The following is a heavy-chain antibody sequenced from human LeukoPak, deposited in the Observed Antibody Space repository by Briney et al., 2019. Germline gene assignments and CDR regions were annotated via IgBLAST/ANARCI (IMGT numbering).Heavy chain of an antibody. CDR1: GGSISSGDYY. Sequence: SQTLSLTCTVSGGSISSGDYYWSWIRQPPGKGLEWIGYIYYSGSTYYNPSLKSRVTISVDTSKNQLSLKLSSVTAADTAVYYCARDYYDSSGYSYYFDYWGQGTLVTVSS. V-gene: IGHV4-30-4*08. CDR2: IYYSGST. D-gene: IGHD3-22*01. CDR3: ARDYYDSSGYSYYFDY. J-gene: IGHJ4*02.